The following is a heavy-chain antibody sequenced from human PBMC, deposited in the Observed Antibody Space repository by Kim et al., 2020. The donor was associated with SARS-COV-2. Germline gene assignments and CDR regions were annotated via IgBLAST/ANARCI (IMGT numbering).Heavy chain of an antibody. CDR2: IKEDGSEK. J-gene: IGHJ3*02. V-gene: IGHV3-7*01. CDR3: VRDGYSGYDRAFDI. Sequence: GGSLRLSCADSGFTFSSYWMSWVRQAPGKGLEWVANIKEDGSEKYYVDSVKGRFTISRDNAKNSVYLQMNSLIAEDTAVYFCVRDGYSGYDRAFDIWGQGTMVTVSS. CDR1: GFTFSSYW. D-gene: IGHD5-12*01.